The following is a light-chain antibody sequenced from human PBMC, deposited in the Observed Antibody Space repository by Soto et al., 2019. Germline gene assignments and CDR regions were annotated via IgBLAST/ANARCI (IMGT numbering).Light chain of an antibody. CDR2: GAS. CDR3: QQYGSSPRYT. J-gene: IGKJ2*01. CDR1: QSVSRN. V-gene: IGKV3-15*01. Sequence: EIVMTQSPATLSVSPGEGATLFCRASQSVSRNLAWYQQKAGQAPRLLIYGASTRATGIPDRFFGSGSGTEFTLTISSLQSEDFAVYYCQQYGSSPRYTFGQGTKLEIK.